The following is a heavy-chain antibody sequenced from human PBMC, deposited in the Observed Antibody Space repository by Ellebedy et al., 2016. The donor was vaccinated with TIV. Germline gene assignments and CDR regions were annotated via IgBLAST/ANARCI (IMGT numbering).Heavy chain of an antibody. CDR2: ITESGGNT. D-gene: IGHD6-19*01. V-gene: IGHV3-23*01. J-gene: IGHJ4*02. CDR1: GLTFSSHA. Sequence: PGGSLRLSCAASGLTFSSHAMSWVRQAPGKGLEWVSSITESGGNTYYADSVKGRFTISRDNSKDTLYLQMNSLRAEDTAVYYYAEDGHGGWSVWGQGTLVTVSS. CDR3: AEDGHGGWSV.